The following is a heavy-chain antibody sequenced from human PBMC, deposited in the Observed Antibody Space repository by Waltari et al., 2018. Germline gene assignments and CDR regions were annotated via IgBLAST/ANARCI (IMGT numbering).Heavy chain of an antibody. D-gene: IGHD6-13*01. V-gene: IGHV4-39*07. CDR3: AREGAAAAGNWFDP. Sequence: QLQLQESGPGLVKPSETLSLTCTVSGGSISSGSYYWGWIRQPPGKGLEWIGSIYYSGSTYYNPSLKSRVTISIDTSKNQFSLKLSSVTAADTAVYYCAREGAAAAGNWFDPWGQGTLVTVSS. CDR1: GGSISSGSYY. CDR2: IYYSGST. J-gene: IGHJ5*02.